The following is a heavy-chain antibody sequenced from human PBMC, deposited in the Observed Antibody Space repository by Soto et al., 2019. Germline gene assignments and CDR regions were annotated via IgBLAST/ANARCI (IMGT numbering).Heavy chain of an antibody. CDR2: ISSSGSTI. V-gene: IGHV3-11*01. CDR3: ARAVAAAGYYYYYYYYMDV. Sequence: QVQLVESGGGLVKPGGSLRLSCAASGFTFSDYYMSWIRQAPGKGLEWVSYISSSGSTIYDADSVKGRFTISRDNAKSSLYLQMNSLRADDTAVYYCARAVAAAGYYYYYYYYMDVWGKGTTVTVSS. D-gene: IGHD6-13*01. CDR1: GFTFSDYY. J-gene: IGHJ6*03.